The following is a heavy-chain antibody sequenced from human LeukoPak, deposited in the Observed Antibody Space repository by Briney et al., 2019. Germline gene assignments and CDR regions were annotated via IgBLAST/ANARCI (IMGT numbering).Heavy chain of an antibody. Sequence: GGSLKLSCAASGFTFSSYSMNWVRQAPGKGLEWVSSISSSSSYIYYADSVKGRFTISRDNAKNSLYLQMNSLRAEDTAVYYCARDLRITGTAACFDYWGQGTLVTVSS. CDR1: GFTFSSYS. V-gene: IGHV3-21*01. CDR3: ARDLRITGTAACFDY. CDR2: ISSSSSYI. D-gene: IGHD1-20*01. J-gene: IGHJ4*02.